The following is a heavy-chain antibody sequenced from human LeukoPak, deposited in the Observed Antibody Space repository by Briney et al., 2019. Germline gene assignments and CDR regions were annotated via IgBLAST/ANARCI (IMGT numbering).Heavy chain of an antibody. CDR1: GYTFTSYD. J-gene: IGHJ6*03. CDR2: MNPNSGNT. V-gene: IGHV1-8*01. D-gene: IGHD5-18*01. Sequence: ASVKVSCKASGYTFTSYDINWVRQATEQGLEWMGWMNPNSGNTGYAQKFQGRVTMTRNTSISTAYMELSSLRSEDTAVYYCARGLTAWYYYYYMDVWGQGTTVTVSS. CDR3: ARGLTAWYYYYYMDV.